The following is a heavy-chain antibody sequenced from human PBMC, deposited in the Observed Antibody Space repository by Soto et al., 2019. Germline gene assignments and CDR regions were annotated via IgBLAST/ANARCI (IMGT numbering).Heavy chain of an antibody. CDR2: IYYSGST. CDR3: ARSVFP. J-gene: IGHJ5*02. V-gene: IGHV4-31*02. Sequence: PSETLSLTWTVSGGSLSNDDYYWSWIRQPPGKGLEWIGHIYYSGSTYYNPSLKSRVTISVDTSKNQFSLKLTSVTAADTAVYYCARSVFPWGQGTLVTVSS. CDR1: GGSLSNDDYY.